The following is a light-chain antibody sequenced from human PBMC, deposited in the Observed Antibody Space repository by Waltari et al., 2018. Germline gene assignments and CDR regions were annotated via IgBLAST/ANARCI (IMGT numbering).Light chain of an antibody. J-gene: IGKJ4*02. Sequence: DVVMTQSPLSLPVTLGQPASISCRSSQSLVHSNGNNYLAWYQQRPGQSPRRLIYKVSNRASGVPDRFSASGSGTDFTLKISRVEAEDVGVYYCMQATHSLRTFGGGTKVEIK. CDR1: QSLVHSNGNNY. CDR3: MQATHSLRT. V-gene: IGKV2-30*02. CDR2: KVS.